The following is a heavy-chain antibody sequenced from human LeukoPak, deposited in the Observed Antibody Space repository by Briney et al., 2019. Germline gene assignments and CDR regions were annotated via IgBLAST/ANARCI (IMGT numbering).Heavy chain of an antibody. J-gene: IGHJ4*02. CDR3: ARAPIGQLDY. V-gene: IGHV3-21*01. D-gene: IGHD2-2*01. Sequence: PGGSLRLSCTASGFTFSTYSMNWVRQAPGKGLEWVSSISSSSSYIYYADSVKGRFTISRDNAKNSLYPQMNSLRAEDTAVYYCARAPIGQLDYWGQGTLVTVSS. CDR1: GFTFSTYS. CDR2: ISSSSSYI.